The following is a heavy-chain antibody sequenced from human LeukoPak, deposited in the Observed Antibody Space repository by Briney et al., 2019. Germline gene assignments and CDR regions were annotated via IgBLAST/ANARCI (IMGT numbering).Heavy chain of an antibody. CDR3: TVDTAMGSFDY. CDR2: IYYSGST. Sequence: SETLSLTCTVSGGSISSYYWSWIRQPPGNGLEWIGYIYYSGSTNYNPSLKSRVTMSVDTSKNQFSLKLSSVTAADTAVYYCTVDTAMGSFDYWGQGTLVTVSS. J-gene: IGHJ4*02. D-gene: IGHD5-18*01. CDR1: GGSISSYY. V-gene: IGHV4-59*12.